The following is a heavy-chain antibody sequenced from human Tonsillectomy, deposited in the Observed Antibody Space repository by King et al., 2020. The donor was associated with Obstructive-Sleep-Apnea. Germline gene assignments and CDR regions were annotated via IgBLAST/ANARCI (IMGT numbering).Heavy chain of an antibody. CDR2: IRYDGSHK. Sequence: VQLVQSGGGVVQPGGSLRLSCAASGFTFINYGMHWVRQAPGKGREWVAFIRYDGSHKYYADSVKGRFTISRDNAKHTLDLQMNSLRAEDTAMYYCAKGWGNYFGYWGQGTLVTVSS. D-gene: IGHD7-27*01. CDR3: AKGWGNYFGY. J-gene: IGHJ4*02. CDR1: GFTFINYG. V-gene: IGHV3-30*02.